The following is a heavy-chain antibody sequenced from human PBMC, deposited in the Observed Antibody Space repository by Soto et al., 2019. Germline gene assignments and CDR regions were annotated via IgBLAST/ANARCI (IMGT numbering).Heavy chain of an antibody. V-gene: IGHV4-39*01. CDR3: ARRGPNNSYGYDHRLDP. CDR2: VAFRGRT. CDR1: GGSISSNSYF. J-gene: IGHJ5*02. D-gene: IGHD5-18*01. Sequence: QLQLQESGPGLMKPSETLSLTCSVSGGSISSNSYFWDWIRQSPGKGREWIGSVAFRGRTYYNPSLKSRVTMSVDKSKNQFYLKLTSVTAGDRAVYYCARRGPNNSYGYDHRLDPWGQGTLVTVSS.